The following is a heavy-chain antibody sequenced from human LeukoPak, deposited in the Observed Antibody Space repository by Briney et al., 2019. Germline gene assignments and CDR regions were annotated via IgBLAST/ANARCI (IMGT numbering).Heavy chain of an antibody. V-gene: IGHV3-21*05. Sequence: GGSLRLSCTASGFTFSSYGMHWVRQAPGKGLEWVSYISGSSTYTNYADSVKGRFTISRDNAKNSLYLQMDSLRAEDTAVYYCAREVQGAAAEAASFDYWGQGTLVTVSS. CDR3: AREVQGAAAEAASFDY. CDR1: GFTFSSYG. CDR2: ISGSSTYT. J-gene: IGHJ4*02. D-gene: IGHD6-13*01.